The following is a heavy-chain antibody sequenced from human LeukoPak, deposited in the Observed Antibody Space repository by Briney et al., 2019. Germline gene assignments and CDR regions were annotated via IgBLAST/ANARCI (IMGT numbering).Heavy chain of an antibody. CDR3: ARRDCSSFQCYSFDY. Sequence: GGSLRLSCAASGFTFSDFDIHWVRQASGKGLEWVGRIRVKTDSDATAYAASVKGRFTISRDDSKNTAYLQMNSLKTEDTAVYYCARRDCSSFQCYSFDYWGQGILVTVSS. J-gene: IGHJ4*02. CDR2: IRVKTDSDAT. CDR1: GFTFSDFD. D-gene: IGHD2-2*01. V-gene: IGHV3-73*01.